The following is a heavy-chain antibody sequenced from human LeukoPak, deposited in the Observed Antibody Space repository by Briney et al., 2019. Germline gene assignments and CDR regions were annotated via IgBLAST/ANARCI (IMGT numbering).Heavy chain of an antibody. V-gene: IGHV3-23*01. CDR3: AKDSGDTMVRGVPNWFDP. CDR2: ISGSGGST. D-gene: IGHD3-10*01. Sequence: GGSLRLSRAASGFTFRSYDMNWVRQAPGKGLEWVSTISGSGGSTYYADSVKGRFTISRDNSKNTLYLQMNSLRAEDTAVYYCAKDSGDTMVRGVPNWFDPWGQGTLVTVSS. CDR1: GFTFRSYD. J-gene: IGHJ5*02.